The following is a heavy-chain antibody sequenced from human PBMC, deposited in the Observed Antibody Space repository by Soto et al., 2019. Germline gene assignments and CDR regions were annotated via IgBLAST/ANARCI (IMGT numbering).Heavy chain of an antibody. CDR2: VSKSDYT. V-gene: IGHV3-21*01. D-gene: IGHD2-2*01. J-gene: IGHJ4*02. CDR3: AREDSIIIPAVSDF. Sequence: PGGSLRLSCEVSGFYFNNYGINWVRQAPGKGLEWVSSVSKSDYTYYSDSVTGRFTISRDNAKNSVSLQMNSLRPEDTAVYYCAREDSIIIPAVSDFWGQGTLVTVSS. CDR1: GFYFNNYG.